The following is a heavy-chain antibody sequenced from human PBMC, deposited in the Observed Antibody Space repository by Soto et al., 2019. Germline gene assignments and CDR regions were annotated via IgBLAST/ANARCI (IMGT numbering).Heavy chain of an antibody. Sequence: PSETLSLTCTVSGGSISSGDYYWSWVRQPPGKGLEWIAYIFHNGDTYYNPSLKSRVTISAETSKNQFSLKMTSVTAADTAVYYCVRDERKYCPGGTCYIMGVWGRGTTVTVSS. CDR3: VRDERKYCPGGTCYIMGV. V-gene: IGHV4-30-4*01. D-gene: IGHD2-15*01. J-gene: IGHJ6*02. CDR1: GGSISSGDYY. CDR2: IFHNGDT.